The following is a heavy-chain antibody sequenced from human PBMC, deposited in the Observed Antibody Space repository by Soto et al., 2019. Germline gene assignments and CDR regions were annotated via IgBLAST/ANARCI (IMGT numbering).Heavy chain of an antibody. J-gene: IGHJ6*02. D-gene: IGHD3-3*01. CDR3: ARHGELRFLEWLNYHYGMDV. V-gene: IGHV4-34*01. CDR2: INHSGST. Sequence: SETLSLTCAVYGGSFSGYYWSWIRQPPGKGLEWIGEINHSGSTNYNPSLKSRVTISVDTSKNQFSLKLSSVTAADTAVYYCARHGELRFLEWLNYHYGMDVWGQATTVTFSS. CDR1: GGSFSGYY.